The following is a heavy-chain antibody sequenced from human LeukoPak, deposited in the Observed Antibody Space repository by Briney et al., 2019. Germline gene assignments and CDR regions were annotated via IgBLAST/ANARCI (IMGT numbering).Heavy chain of an antibody. J-gene: IGHJ4*02. CDR1: GGTFSSYA. CDR2: IIPILGIA. CDR3: ARDSRDGYNYS. Sequence: GASVKVSCKASGGTFSSYAISWVRQAPGQGLEWMGRIIPILGIANYAQKFQGRVTITADKSTSTAYMELSSLRSEDTAVYYCARDSRDGYNYSWGQGTLVTVSS. V-gene: IGHV1-69*04. D-gene: IGHD5-24*01.